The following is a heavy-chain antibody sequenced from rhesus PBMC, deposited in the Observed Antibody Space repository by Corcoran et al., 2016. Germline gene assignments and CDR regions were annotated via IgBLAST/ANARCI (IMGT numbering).Heavy chain of an antibody. CDR2: INPYNGNT. J-gene: IGHJ6*01. V-gene: IGHV1S2*01. Sequence: VQLVQSGAEVKKPGASVKISCKASGYTFTDHYMHWGRQTPRQRLEWMGWINPYNGNTKYAQKCQGRVTMTRDTSTSTAYMELSSLRSEDTAVYYCARGDSNYHYGLDSWGQGVVVTVSS. D-gene: IGHD4-23*01. CDR3: ARGDSNYHYGLDS. CDR1: GYTFTDHY.